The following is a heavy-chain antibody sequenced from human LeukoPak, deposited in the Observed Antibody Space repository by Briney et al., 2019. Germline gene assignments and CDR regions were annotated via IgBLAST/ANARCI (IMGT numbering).Heavy chain of an antibody. CDR1: GFTFSSYS. CDR2: ISSSSSYI. CDR3: ASPYYDILPGYGHSP. D-gene: IGHD3-9*01. V-gene: IGHV3-21*01. Sequence: GGSLRLSCAASGFTFSSYSMSWVRQAPGKGLEWVSSISSSSSYIYYADSVKGRFAISRDNAKNSLYLQMNSLRAEDTAVYYCASPYYDILPGYGHSPWGQGTLVTVSS. J-gene: IGHJ5*02.